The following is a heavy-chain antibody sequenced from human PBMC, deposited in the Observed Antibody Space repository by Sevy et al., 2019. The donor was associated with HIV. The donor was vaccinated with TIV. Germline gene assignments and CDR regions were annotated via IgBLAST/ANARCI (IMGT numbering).Heavy chain of an antibody. J-gene: IGHJ6*03. CDR2: ISGSGGST. CDR1: GFSFSSYA. D-gene: IGHD2-21*02. Sequence: GGSLRLSCAASGFSFSSYAMSWVRQAPGKGLEWVSAISGSGGSTYYADSVKGRFIISRDNSKNTLYLQMNSLRAEDTAVYYCAKVYCGGDCSPDYYMDVWGKGTTVTDSS. V-gene: IGHV3-23*01. CDR3: AKVYCGGDCSPDYYMDV.